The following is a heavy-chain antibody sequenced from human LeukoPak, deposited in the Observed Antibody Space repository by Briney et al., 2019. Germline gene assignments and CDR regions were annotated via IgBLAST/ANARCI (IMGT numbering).Heavy chain of an antibody. CDR3: AKHSHDDSAPRWETHYDA. Sequence: GGSLRLSCAASGFTFSSYNMNWVRQAPGKGLEWVSYISSSSSTIYYADSVKGRFTISRDNAKNSAYLQLNSLRVEDTAMYYCAKHSHDDSAPRWETHYDAWGQGALVIVSP. V-gene: IGHV3-48*01. D-gene: IGHD1-26*01. J-gene: IGHJ5*02. CDR2: ISSSSSTI. CDR1: GFTFSSYN.